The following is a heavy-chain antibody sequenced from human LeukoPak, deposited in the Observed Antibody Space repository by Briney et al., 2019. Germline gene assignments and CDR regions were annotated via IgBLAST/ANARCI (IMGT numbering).Heavy chain of an antibody. Sequence: PSETLSLTCAVYGGSFSGYYWSWIRQPPGQGLEWIGEINHSGSTNYNPSLKSRVTISVDTSKNQFSQKLSSVTAADTAVYYCARASPILGYCSSTSCYRGSYYYYYGMDVWGKGTTVSVSS. D-gene: IGHD2-2*02. CDR2: INHSGST. J-gene: IGHJ6*04. CDR1: GGSFSGYY. V-gene: IGHV4-34*01. CDR3: ARASPILGYCSSTSCYRGSYYYYYGMDV.